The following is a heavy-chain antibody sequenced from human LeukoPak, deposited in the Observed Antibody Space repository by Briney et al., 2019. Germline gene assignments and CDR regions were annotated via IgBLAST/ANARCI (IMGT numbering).Heavy chain of an antibody. CDR1: GGSSSGYY. CDR3: ARLQQQLVFNWFDP. V-gene: IGHV4-34*01. CDR2: INHSRST. D-gene: IGHD1-1*01. Sequence: PSETLSLTCVLYGGSSSGYYWSWIRQPPGKGLEWIGEINHSRSTYYNPSLKSRVTISVDTSKNQFSLKLSSVTATDTAVYYCARLQQQLVFNWFDPWGQGTLVTVSS. J-gene: IGHJ5*02.